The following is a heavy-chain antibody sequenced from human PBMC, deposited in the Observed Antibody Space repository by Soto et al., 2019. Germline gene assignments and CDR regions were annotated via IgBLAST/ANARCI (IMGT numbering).Heavy chain of an antibody. J-gene: IGHJ4*02. CDR3: ARANSGDDDEFDY. V-gene: IGHV1-2*02. Sequence: ASVKVSCTASRDTFTCYFIHWVRHAPGQGLEWMGSINHNSGGTDYTQKFQGRVTMTRSSSITTACKELRSLRSYDTAVYSCARANSGDDDEFDYWGQGTPVTVSA. CDR1: RDTFTCYF. D-gene: IGHD5-12*01. CDR2: INHNSGGT.